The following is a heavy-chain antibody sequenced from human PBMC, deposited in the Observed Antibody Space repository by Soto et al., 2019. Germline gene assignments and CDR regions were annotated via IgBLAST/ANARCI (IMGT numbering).Heavy chain of an antibody. Sequence: PSETLSLTCTVSGGSIRTGGYYWSWIRQLPGKGLECIGYIYYSGTTYYNPSLKSRVTISVDASKSQFSLKLSSVTAADTAVYYCATNGGYYDSSGSKYFPHWGQGTLVTVSS. CDR1: GGSIRTGGYY. CDR2: IYYSGTT. D-gene: IGHD3-22*01. J-gene: IGHJ1*01. V-gene: IGHV4-31*03. CDR3: ATNGGYYDSSGSKYFPH.